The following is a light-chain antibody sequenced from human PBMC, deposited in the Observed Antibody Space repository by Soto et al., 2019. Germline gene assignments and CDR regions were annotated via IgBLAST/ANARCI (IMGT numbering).Light chain of an antibody. CDR3: QHYGRSPLA. Sequence: EIVLTQPLGTLTLYHRERATLSCRASQSVSSSYLAWYQQKPGQAPRLLIYGASSRATGIPDRFSGSGSGTDFTLTISRREPAVFSGYYCQHYGRSPLAFAGCTKVAIK. CDR2: GAS. J-gene: IGKJ4*01. V-gene: IGKV3-20*01. CDR1: QSVSSSY.